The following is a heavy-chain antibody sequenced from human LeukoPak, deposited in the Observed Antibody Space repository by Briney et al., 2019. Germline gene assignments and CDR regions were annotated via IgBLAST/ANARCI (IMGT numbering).Heavy chain of an antibody. CDR2: ISAYNGNT. V-gene: IGHV1-18*01. D-gene: IGHD6-19*01. CDR3: ARQGLSRGWYVFDY. CDR1: GYTFTSYG. Sequence: ASVKVSCKASGYTFTSYGISWVRQAPGQGLEWMGWISAYNGNTSYAQKLQGRVTMTTDTSTSTAYMELRSLRSDDTAVYYCARQGLSRGWYVFDYWGQGTLVTVSS. J-gene: IGHJ4*02.